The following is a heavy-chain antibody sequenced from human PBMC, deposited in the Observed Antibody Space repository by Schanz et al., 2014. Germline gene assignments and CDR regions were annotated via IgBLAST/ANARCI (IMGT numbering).Heavy chain of an antibody. CDR2: IYSSGST. V-gene: IGHV4-59*12. D-gene: IGHD6-13*01. CDR3: ARARSWPDY. CDR1: GGSINNFY. J-gene: IGHJ4*02. Sequence: QVQLQESGPGLVKPSETLSLTCSVSGGSINNFYWGWIRQSPGKGLEWIGNIYSSGSTNYNPSLKSRVTISVDTSKNQFSLRLSSVTAADTAVYYCARARSWPDYWGQGTLVTVSS.